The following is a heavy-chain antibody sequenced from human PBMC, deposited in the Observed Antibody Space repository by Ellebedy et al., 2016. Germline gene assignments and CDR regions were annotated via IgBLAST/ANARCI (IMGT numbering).Heavy chain of an antibody. CDR2: VNPNTGNT. Sequence: ASVKVSXXPSGNTFTGYDINWVRQATGQGLEWMGWVNPNTGNTGYAQKFQGRVTMTRNTSIRTAYMELSNLRSDDTAVYYCARAVGAASLDSWGQGTLVTVSS. V-gene: IGHV1-8*01. D-gene: IGHD2-15*01. CDR1: GNTFTGYD. J-gene: IGHJ4*02. CDR3: ARAVGAASLDS.